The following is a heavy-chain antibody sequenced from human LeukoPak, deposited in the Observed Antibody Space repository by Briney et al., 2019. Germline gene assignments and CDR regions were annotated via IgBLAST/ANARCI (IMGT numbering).Heavy chain of an antibody. Sequence: SETLSLTCTVSGGSISSYYWSWIRQPPGKGLEWIGEINHSGSTNYNPSLKSRVTISVDTSKNQFSLKLSSVTAADTAVYYCARERLRWNWFDPWGQGTLVTVSS. V-gene: IGHV4-34*01. D-gene: IGHD2-15*01. CDR3: ARERLRWNWFDP. CDR2: INHSGST. CDR1: GGSISSYY. J-gene: IGHJ5*02.